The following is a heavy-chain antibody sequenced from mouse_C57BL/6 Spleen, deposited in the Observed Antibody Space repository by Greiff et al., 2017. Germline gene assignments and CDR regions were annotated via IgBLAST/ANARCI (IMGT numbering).Heavy chain of an antibody. Sequence: QVQLQQSGAELVRPGASVKLSCKASGYTFTDYYINWVKQRPGQGLEWIARIYPGSGNTYYNEKFKGKATLTAEKSSSTAYMQLSSLTSEDSAVYFFARRARSLYAMDDWGQGTSVTVAS. CDR2: IYPGSGNT. J-gene: IGHJ4*01. CDR3: ARRARSLYAMDD. V-gene: IGHV1-76*01. D-gene: IGHD3-3*01. CDR1: GYTFTDYY.